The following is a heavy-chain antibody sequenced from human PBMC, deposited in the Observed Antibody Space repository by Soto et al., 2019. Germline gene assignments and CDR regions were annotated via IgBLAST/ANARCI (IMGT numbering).Heavy chain of an antibody. J-gene: IGHJ4*02. CDR2: ISYDGSNK. Sequence: QVQLVESGGGVVQPGRSLRLSCAASGFTFSSYAMQWVRQAPGKGLEWVAVISYDGSNKYYADSVKGRFTISRDNSKNTLYLQMNSLRAEDTAVYYCARVGRLAVAGSFDYWGQGTLVTVSS. CDR3: ARVGRLAVAGSFDY. CDR1: GFTFSSYA. V-gene: IGHV3-30-3*01. D-gene: IGHD6-19*01.